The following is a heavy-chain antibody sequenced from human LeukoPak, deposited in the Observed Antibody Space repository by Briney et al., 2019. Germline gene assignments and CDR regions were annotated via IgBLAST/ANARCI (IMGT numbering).Heavy chain of an antibody. CDR3: ARLPSYCGGDCYSYFQP. D-gene: IGHD2-21*02. CDR2: INPNSGGT. V-gene: IGHV1-2*02. J-gene: IGHJ1*01. Sequence: GASVKVSCKASGYTFTGTYMHWVRQAPGQGLGWMAWINPNSGGTNSAQKFQGRVTMTRDTSIRTAYMKLSRLRSDDTAVYYCARLPSYCGGDCYSYFQPWGQGTLVTVSS. CDR1: GYTFTGTY.